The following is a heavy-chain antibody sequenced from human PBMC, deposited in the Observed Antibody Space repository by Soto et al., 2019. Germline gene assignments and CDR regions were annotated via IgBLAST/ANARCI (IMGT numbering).Heavy chain of an antibody. CDR2: HNGYNGQT. Sequence: ASVKVSCKASENTFSTYLVHWVRQVHGQGLEWMGWHNGYNGQTEYSQKFQGRVTITRDTSAKTAYLELRSLTSEDTAVYYCAGPHDRAGLGTWGQGTLVTLS. J-gene: IGHJ5*02. CDR1: ENTFSTYL. D-gene: IGHD1-1*01. V-gene: IGHV1-3*01. CDR3: AGPHDRAGLGT.